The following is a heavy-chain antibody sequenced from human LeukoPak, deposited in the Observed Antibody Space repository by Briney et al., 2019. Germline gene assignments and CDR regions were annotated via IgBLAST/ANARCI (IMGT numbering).Heavy chain of an antibody. V-gene: IGHV3-7*01. J-gene: IGHJ4*02. CDR2: IKQDGSEK. Sequence: ETLSLTCTVSGGSISSSSYYWGWIRQPPGKGLEWVANIKQDGSEKYYVDSVKGRFTISRDNAKNSLYLQMNSLRVEDTAVYYCVRDQGAREMATSYWGQGTLVTVSS. CDR3: VRDQGAREMATSY. D-gene: IGHD5-24*01. CDR1: GGSISSSSYY.